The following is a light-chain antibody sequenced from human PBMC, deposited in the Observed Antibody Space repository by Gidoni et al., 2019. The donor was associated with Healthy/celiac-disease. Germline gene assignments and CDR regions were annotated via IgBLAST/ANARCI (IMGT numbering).Light chain of an antibody. Sequence: EIVLTPSPGTLSLSPGERATLSCRASQRVSSSYLAWYQQKPGQAPRLLIDGASSRATGIPDRCSGSGSGTDFTLTISRLEPEDFAVYYCQQYGSSPRTFGQGTKVEIK. CDR1: QRVSSSY. CDR2: GAS. J-gene: IGKJ1*01. V-gene: IGKV3-20*01. CDR3: QQYGSSPRT.